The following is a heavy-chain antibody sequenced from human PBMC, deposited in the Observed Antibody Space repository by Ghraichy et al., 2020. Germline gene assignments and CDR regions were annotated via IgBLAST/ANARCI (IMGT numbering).Heavy chain of an antibody. CDR3: ARLAYYGSGSNREY. J-gene: IGHJ4*02. CDR1: GGSISSSPYY. Sequence: NLSLTCTVSGGSISSSPYYWGWIRHPPGKGLEWIGSVYYSGSTYYNPSLKSRVTISVDTSKNQFSLKLSSVSAADTAMYYCARLAYYGSGSNREYWGQGTLVTVSS. CDR2: VYYSGST. V-gene: IGHV4-39*01. D-gene: IGHD3-10*01.